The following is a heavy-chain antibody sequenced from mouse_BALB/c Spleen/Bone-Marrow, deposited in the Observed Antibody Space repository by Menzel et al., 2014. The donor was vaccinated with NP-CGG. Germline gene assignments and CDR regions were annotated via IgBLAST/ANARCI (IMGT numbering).Heavy chain of an antibody. Sequence: VQLQQSGAELVRPGTSVKVSCKASGYAFTNYLIEWVKQRPGQGLEWIGVTNPGSGGTNCNEKFKGKATLTADKSSSTAYMQLSSLTSDDSAVYFCARGDYRSYYFDYWGQGTTLTVSS. V-gene: IGHV1-54*01. CDR1: GYAFTNYL. D-gene: IGHD2-14*01. CDR2: TNPGSGGT. CDR3: ARGDYRSYYFDY. J-gene: IGHJ2*01.